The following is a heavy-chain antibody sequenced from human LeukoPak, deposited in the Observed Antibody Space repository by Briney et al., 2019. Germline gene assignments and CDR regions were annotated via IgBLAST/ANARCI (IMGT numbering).Heavy chain of an antibody. CDR3: TSPVEMAQDAFDI. Sequence: GGSLRLSCAASGFTFSGSAMHWVRQASGKGLEWVGRIRSKANGYATAYAASVKGRFTISRDDSKNTAYLQMNSLKTEDTAVYYCTSPVEMAQDAFDIWGQGTMVTVSS. CDR1: GFTFSGSA. D-gene: IGHD5-24*01. V-gene: IGHV3-73*01. CDR2: IRSKANGYAT. J-gene: IGHJ3*02.